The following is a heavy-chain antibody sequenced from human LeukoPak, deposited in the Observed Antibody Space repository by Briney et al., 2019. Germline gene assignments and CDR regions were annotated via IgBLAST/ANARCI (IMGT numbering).Heavy chain of an antibody. D-gene: IGHD5-12*01. CDR3: AKNLVGGYDGTDY. CDR2: IIGSGGST. Sequence: GGSLRLSCAASGFTFSSYAMSWVRQAPGKGLEWVSAIIGSGGSTYYADSVKGRFTISRDNSKNTLYLQMNSLRAEDTAVYYCAKNLVGGYDGTDYWGQGTLVTVFS. V-gene: IGHV3-23*01. J-gene: IGHJ4*02. CDR1: GFTFSSYA.